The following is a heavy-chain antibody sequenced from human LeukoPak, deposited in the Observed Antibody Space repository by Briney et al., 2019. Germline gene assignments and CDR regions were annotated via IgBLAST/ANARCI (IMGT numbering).Heavy chain of an antibody. Sequence: SETLSLTCTASGGSISSGGYSWSWIRQPPGKGLEWIGYIYHSGSTYYNPSLKSRVTISVDRSKNQFSLKLSSVTAADTAVYYCARRRGYRGRAFDTWGQGTMVTVSS. D-gene: IGHD1-1*01. V-gene: IGHV4-30-2*01. CDR2: IYHSGST. CDR1: GGSISSGGYS. CDR3: ARRRGYRGRAFDT. J-gene: IGHJ3*02.